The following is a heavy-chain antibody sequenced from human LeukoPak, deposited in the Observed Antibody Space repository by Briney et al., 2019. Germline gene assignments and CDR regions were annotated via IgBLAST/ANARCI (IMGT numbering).Heavy chain of an antibody. CDR3: ARGGTVITLYYDS. J-gene: IGHJ4*02. CDR1: GFNLSSYG. D-gene: IGHD4-11*01. Sequence: PGRPLRLSCTASGFNLSSYGVHWVRQAPGKGLEWVAVISYDGSNKYYGDSVKGRFTISRDNSKNTLYLQMNSLTAEDTAVYYCARGGTVITLYYDSWGQGTLVTVSS. V-gene: IGHV3-30*03. CDR2: ISYDGSNK.